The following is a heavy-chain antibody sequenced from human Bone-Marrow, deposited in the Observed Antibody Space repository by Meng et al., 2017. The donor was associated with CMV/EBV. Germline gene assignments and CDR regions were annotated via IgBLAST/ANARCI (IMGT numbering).Heavy chain of an antibody. Sequence: LSLTCAASGFTFSRYSMLWVRQGPGKGLEWVAVISYDGSNQYYADSVRGRFTISRDDSKNTLYLQMNSLRAEDTAVYYCARDTKLPYSYYYGMDVWGQGTTVTVSS. CDR3: ARDTKLPYSYYYGMDV. V-gene: IGHV3-30*14. J-gene: IGHJ6*02. D-gene: IGHD1-7*01. CDR2: ISYDGSNQ. CDR1: GFTFSRYS.